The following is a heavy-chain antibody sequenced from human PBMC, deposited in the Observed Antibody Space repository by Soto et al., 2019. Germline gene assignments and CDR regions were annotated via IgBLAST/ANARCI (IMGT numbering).Heavy chain of an antibody. CDR3: RAAGGTGSFYSYYYGMDV. V-gene: IGHV1-8*01. J-gene: IGHJ6*02. CDR1: GYTFTSYD. D-gene: IGHD6-13*01. CDR2: MNPNSGNT. Sequence: QVQLVQSGAEVKKPGASVKVSCKASGYTFTSYDINWVRQATGQGLEWMGWMNPNSGNTGYAQKFQGRVTMTRNTSRRTAYMELSSLRSEGTAVYYCRAAGGTGSFYSYYYGMDVWGQGTTVTVSS.